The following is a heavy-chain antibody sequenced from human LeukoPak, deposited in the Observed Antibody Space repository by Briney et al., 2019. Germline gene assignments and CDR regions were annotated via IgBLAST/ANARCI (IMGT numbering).Heavy chain of an antibody. D-gene: IGHD5-24*01. J-gene: IGHJ4*02. CDR1: GRSISSGGYF. CDR2: IYYSGST. CDR3: ARSVEMATIQTFDY. V-gene: IGHV4-31*03. Sequence: PSETLSLTCTVSGRSISSGGYFWSWIRQHPGKGLEWNGYIYYSGSTYYNPSLKSRVTISVDTSKNQFSLKLSSVTAADTAVYYCARSVEMATIQTFDYWGQGTLVTVSS.